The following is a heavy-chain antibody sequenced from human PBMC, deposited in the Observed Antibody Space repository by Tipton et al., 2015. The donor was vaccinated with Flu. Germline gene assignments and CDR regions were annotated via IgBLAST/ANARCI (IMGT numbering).Heavy chain of an antibody. Sequence: GLVKPSQTLSLTCTVSGGSINSGSYYWSWIRQPAGQGLQWIGRIYTSGSTNYNFSLNSRVTISVDTSKNQFYLRLTSVTAADTAIYYCARDRSGSSSYYGAFDIWGQGTMVNVSS. CDR1: GGSINSGSYY. D-gene: IGHD3-10*01. V-gene: IGHV4-61*02. CDR2: IYTSGST. J-gene: IGHJ3*02. CDR3: ARDRSGSSSYYGAFDI.